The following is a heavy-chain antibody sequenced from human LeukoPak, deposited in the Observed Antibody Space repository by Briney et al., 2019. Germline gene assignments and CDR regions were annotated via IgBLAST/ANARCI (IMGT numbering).Heavy chain of an antibody. CDR3: ARTRGTHISMAYLDS. V-gene: IGHV1-2*02. CDR1: GYTFTGNF. J-gene: IGHJ4*02. Sequence: ASVKISCKTSGYTFTGNFMHWVRQAPGQGPEWMGWINPNNGDTNYAQKFQGRVTMTRVTSITTAYMELSSLRSDDTAVYYCARTRGTHISMAYLDSWGQGTLVTVSS. CDR2: INPNNGDT. D-gene: IGHD2/OR15-2a*01.